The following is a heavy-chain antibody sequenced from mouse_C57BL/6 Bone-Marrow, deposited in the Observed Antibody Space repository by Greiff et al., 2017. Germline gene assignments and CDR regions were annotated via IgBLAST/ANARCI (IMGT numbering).Heavy chain of an antibody. CDR2: ISRGGSYT. V-gene: IGHV5-6*01. CDR3: ANYYGSSYGYFDV. Sequence: EVQLVESGGDLVKPGGSLKLSCAASGFTFSSYGMSWVRQTPDQRLEWVANISRGGSYTYYPDSVKGRFTISRDNAKTTLYLQLSSLKSEDTAMYDCANYYGSSYGYFDVWGTGTTVTVSS. CDR1: GFTFSSYG. D-gene: IGHD1-1*01. J-gene: IGHJ1*03.